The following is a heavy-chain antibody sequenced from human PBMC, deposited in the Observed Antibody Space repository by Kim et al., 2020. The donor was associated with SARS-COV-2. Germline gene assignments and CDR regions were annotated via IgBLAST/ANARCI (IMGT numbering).Heavy chain of an antibody. J-gene: IGHJ6*02. CDR3: AKGTRLTASYYYYGMDV. V-gene: IGHV3-30*02. D-gene: IGHD2-8*01. Sequence: VKGRFTIPQDNSTNTLYMQINSLRAEDTAVYYCAKGTRLTASYYYYGMDVWGQGTTVTVSS.